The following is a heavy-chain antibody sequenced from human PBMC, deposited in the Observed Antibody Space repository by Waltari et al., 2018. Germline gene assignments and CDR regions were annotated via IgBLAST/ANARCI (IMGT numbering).Heavy chain of an antibody. J-gene: IGHJ4*02. V-gene: IGHV3-53*01. CDR3: ARALDGYNPLPDY. Sequence: EVQLVESGGGLIQPGGSLRLSCAASGFTVSTTSLSWVRQAPGKGLEWVSVIYSGGSTYYADSVKGRFTISRDNSKNTLYLQMNSLRAEDTAVYYCARALDGYNPLPDYWGQGTLVTVSS. CDR1: GFTVSTTS. D-gene: IGHD5-12*01. CDR2: IYSGGST.